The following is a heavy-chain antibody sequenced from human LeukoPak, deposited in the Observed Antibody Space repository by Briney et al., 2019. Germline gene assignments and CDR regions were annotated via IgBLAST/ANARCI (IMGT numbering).Heavy chain of an antibody. J-gene: IGHJ3*02. Sequence: SQTLSLTCTVSGGSISSGGYYWSWIRQHPGKGLEWIGYIYYSGSTYYNPSLKSRVTISVDTSKNQFSLKLSSVTAADTAVYYCARSEWSYISSLGGENAFDIWGQGTMVTVSS. CDR2: IYYSGST. D-gene: IGHD6-13*01. V-gene: IGHV4-31*03. CDR1: GGSISSGGYY. CDR3: ARSEWSYISSLGGENAFDI.